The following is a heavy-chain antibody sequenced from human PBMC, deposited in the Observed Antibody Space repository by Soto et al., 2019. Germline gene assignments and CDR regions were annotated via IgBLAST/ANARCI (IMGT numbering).Heavy chain of an antibody. CDR2: IYPGDSDT. J-gene: IGHJ5*02. CDR3: ARGYCTTSICDPWFDP. V-gene: IGHV5-51*01. D-gene: IGHD2-8*01. Sequence: LKISCTGFGYSFTSYWIGWVRQMPGKGLEWMGIIYPGDSDTRYSPSFQGQVTISADKSISTVYLQWSSLKASDTAMYYCARGYCTTSICDPWFDPWGQGTLVTVSS. CDR1: GYSFTSYW.